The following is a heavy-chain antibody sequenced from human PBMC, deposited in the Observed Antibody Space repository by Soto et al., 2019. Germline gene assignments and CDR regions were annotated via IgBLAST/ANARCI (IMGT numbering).Heavy chain of an antibody. D-gene: IGHD3-3*01. CDR3: ASLSRITTTGGDY. Sequence: SVKVSCKASGGTFSSYAISWVRQAPGQGLEWMGGIIPIFGTANYAQKFQGRVTITADESTSTAYMELSSLRSEDTAVYYCASLSRITTTGGDYWGQGTLVTVSS. CDR1: GGTFSSYA. V-gene: IGHV1-69*13. CDR2: IIPIFGTA. J-gene: IGHJ4*02.